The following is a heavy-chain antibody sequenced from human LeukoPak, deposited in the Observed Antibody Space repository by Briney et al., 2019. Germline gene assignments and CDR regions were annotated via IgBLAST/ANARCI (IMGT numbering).Heavy chain of an antibody. J-gene: IGHJ5*02. CDR3: ANNVPRWPYYYDSSGFDP. CDR1: GFTFSSYG. V-gene: IGHV3-30*02. CDR2: IRYDGSNK. D-gene: IGHD3-22*01. Sequence: GGSLRLSCAASGFTFSSYGMHWVRQAPGKGLEWVAFIRYDGSNKYYADSVKGRFTISRGNSKNTLYLQMNSLRAEDTAVYYCANNVPRWPYYYDSSGFDPWGQGTLVTVSS.